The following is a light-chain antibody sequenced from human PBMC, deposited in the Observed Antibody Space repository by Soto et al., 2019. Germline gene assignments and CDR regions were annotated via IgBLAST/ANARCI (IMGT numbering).Light chain of an antibody. CDR1: QSVHSSH. CDR2: GAS. J-gene: IGKJ1*01. Sequence: VVTHSPGTLAFSPGKRTALSFGASQSVHSSHLAWYQQRPGQPPRLLIYGASSRATGIPDRFSGGGSGTDFTLTISRLEPEDFAVYYCQQYHNSPPTFGQGTKVDI. CDR3: QQYHNSPPT. V-gene: IGKV3-20*01.